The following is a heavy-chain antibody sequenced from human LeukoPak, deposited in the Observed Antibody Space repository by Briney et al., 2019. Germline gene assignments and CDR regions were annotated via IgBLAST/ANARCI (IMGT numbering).Heavy chain of an antibody. CDR1: GGSISSYY. CDR3: TRGGTMVAYYDFWSGTRGFDY. V-gene: IGHV4-59*01. CDR2: IYYSGST. D-gene: IGHD3-3*01. J-gene: IGHJ4*02. Sequence: SETLSLTCTVSGGSISSYYWSWIRQPPGKGLEGIGYIYYSGSTNYNPSLKSRVTISVDTSKNQFSLKLSSVTTSNTAVYYCTRGGTMVAYYDFWSGTRGFDYWGQGTLVTVSS.